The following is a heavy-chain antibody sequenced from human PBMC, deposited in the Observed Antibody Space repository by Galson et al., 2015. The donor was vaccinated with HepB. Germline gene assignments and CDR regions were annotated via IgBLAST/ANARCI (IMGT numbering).Heavy chain of an antibody. D-gene: IGHD6-6*01. CDR1: GFTFSSYS. J-gene: IGHJ6*03. Sequence: SLRLSCAASGFTFSSYSMNWVRQAPGKGLEWVSSISSSSSYIYYADSVKGRFTISRDNAKNSLYLQMNSLRAEDTAVYYCARGSSSAPLDYYYMDVWGKGTTVTVSS. V-gene: IGHV3-21*01. CDR2: ISSSSSYI. CDR3: ARGSSSAPLDYYYMDV.